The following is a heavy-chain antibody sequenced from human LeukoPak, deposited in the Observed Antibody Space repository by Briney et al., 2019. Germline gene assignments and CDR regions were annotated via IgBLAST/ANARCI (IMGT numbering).Heavy chain of an antibody. V-gene: IGHV1-69*05. J-gene: IGHJ4*02. CDR2: IIPIFGTA. Sequence: GASVKVSCKASGGTFSSYAISWVRQAPGQGLEWMGGIIPIFGTANYAQKFQGRVTITTDESTSTAYMELSSLRSEDTAVYYCARESFGVHNPGSDYWGQGTLVTVSS. D-gene: IGHD3-16*01. CDR1: GGTFSSYA. CDR3: ARESFGVHNPGSDY.